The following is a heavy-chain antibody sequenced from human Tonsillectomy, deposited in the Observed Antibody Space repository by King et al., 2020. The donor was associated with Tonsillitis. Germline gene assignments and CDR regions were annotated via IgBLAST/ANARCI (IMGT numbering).Heavy chain of an antibody. CDR3: ARLLFRYYYDSSGYYLDDY. CDR1: GGSISSSSYY. V-gene: IGHV4-39*01. D-gene: IGHD3-22*01. Sequence: LQLQESGPGLVKPPETLSLTCTVSGGSISSSSYYWGWIRQPPGKGLEWIGSIYYSGSTYYNPSLKSRVTISVDTSKNQFSLKLSSVTAADTAVYYCARLLFRYYYDSSGYYLDDYWGQGTLVTVSS. CDR2: IYYSGST. J-gene: IGHJ4*02.